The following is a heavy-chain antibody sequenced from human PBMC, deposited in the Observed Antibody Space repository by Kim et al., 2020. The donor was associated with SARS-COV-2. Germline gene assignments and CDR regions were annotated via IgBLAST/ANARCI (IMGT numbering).Heavy chain of an antibody. Sequence: TPSLRSRVTISVDTSKSPFSLRLSSVTAADTAVYYCARDFSGSSVAPFDIWGQGTMVTVSS. CDR3: ARDFSGSSVAPFDI. V-gene: IGHV4-59*01. J-gene: IGHJ3*02. D-gene: IGHD2-15*01.